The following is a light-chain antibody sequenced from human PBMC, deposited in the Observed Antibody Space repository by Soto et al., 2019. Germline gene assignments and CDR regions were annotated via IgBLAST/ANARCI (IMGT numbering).Light chain of an antibody. CDR2: GAS. V-gene: IGKV3-20*01. CDR1: QSVDSRF. J-gene: IGKJ1*01. Sequence: EIVLTQSPGTLSLSPGERVTLSCRASQSVDSRFLAWYQQKPGQAPRLLVYGASIRATGIPDRLSGSGSGTAVAPSIRRLEPEDSAEYYCQQYDSSRTFGQGTKVDMK. CDR3: QQYDSSRT.